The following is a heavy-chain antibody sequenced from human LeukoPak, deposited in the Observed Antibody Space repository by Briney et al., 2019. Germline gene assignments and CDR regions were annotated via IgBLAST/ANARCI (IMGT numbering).Heavy chain of an antibody. V-gene: IGHV5-51*01. CDR1: GYSFTNYW. J-gene: IGHJ5*02. CDR3: ARLQTSTSSPWFDP. D-gene: IGHD6-6*01. Sequence: GESLKISCKSSGYSFTNYWIGWVRQMPENGLEWMGIIYPGDSDTRYSPSFQGQVTISADKSTSTAYLQWSGLKASDTAMYYCARLQTSTSSPWFDPWGQGTLVTVSS. CDR2: IYPGDSDT.